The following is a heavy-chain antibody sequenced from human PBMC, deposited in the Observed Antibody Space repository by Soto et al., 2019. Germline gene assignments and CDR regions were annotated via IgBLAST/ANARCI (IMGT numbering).Heavy chain of an antibody. CDR2: IWYDGSNK. J-gene: IGHJ4*02. D-gene: IGHD6-19*01. CDR1: GFTFSSYG. V-gene: IGHV3-33*01. CDR3: ARERYSSGWNFDY. Sequence: QVQLVESGGGVVQPGRSLRLSCAASGFTFSSYGMHWVRQAPGKGLEWVAVIWYDGSNKYYADSVKGRFTISRDNSKNTLYLQMNSLRAEDPAVYYCARERYSSGWNFDYWGQGTLVTVSS.